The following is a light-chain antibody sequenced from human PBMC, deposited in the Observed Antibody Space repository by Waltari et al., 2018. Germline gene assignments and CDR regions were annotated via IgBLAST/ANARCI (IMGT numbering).Light chain of an antibody. CDR3: TSYTSSTPVV. J-gene: IGLJ2*01. CDR2: DVI. CDR1: SSDVGGYKY. V-gene: IGLV2-14*01. Sequence: TQPASVSGSPGQSITISCTGTSSDVGGYKYVSWYQQYPGKAPKLMIYDVIKRPSGVSNRFSGSKSGNTASLTISGLQAEDEADYYCTSYTSSTPVVFGGGTKLTVL.